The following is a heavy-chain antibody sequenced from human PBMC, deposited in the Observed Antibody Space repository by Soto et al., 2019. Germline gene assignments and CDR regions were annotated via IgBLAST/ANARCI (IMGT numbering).Heavy chain of an antibody. J-gene: IGHJ4*02. Sequence: SGPTLVNPTQTLTLTCTFSGFSLSTSGVGVGWIRQPPGKALEWLGRIYWDDDKRYSPSLKSSLTISQYTSKNQVVLTMTNMNPVVTATYYCAHTEAAAGFFDCWGQGTLVTVSS. CDR2: IYWDDDK. CDR1: GFSLSTSGVG. CDR3: AHTEAAAGFFDC. D-gene: IGHD6-13*01. V-gene: IGHV2-5*02.